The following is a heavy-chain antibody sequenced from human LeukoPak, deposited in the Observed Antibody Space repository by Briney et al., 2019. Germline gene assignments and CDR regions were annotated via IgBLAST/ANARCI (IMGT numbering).Heavy chain of an antibody. J-gene: IGHJ5*02. Sequence: QPGGSLRLSCAASGFTFNGYWMHWVRQAPGKGLVWVSRINSDGSSTSYADSVKGRFTISRDNAKNTVFLQMNSPRAEDMAVYYCAGGANWLDPWGQGTLVTVSS. V-gene: IGHV3-74*01. CDR3: AGGANWLDP. CDR2: INSDGSST. CDR1: GFTFNGYW.